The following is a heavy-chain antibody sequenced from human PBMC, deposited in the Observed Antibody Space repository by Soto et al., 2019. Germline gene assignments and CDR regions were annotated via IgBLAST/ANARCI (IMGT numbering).Heavy chain of an antibody. V-gene: IGHV3-23*01. CDR2: ISDRGATT. D-gene: IGHD1-1*01. J-gene: IGHJ4*02. CDR1: GFTISSSA. CDR3: AKDKPGTTSFDY. Sequence: PGGSLRLTCAASGFTISSSAMYWVRQAPGKGLEWVSAISDRGATTHYADSVKGRFTISRDTSKNTLYPQLNTLRADDTAVYYCAKDKPGTTSFDYWGQGTLVTVSS.